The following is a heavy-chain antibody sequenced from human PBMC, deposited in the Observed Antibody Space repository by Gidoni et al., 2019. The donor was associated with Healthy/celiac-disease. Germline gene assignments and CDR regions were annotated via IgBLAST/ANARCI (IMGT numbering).Heavy chain of an antibody. J-gene: IGHJ4*02. CDR3: AKLSQIRYSSGWYVTG. D-gene: IGHD6-19*01. V-gene: IGHV3-23*01. CDR2: ISGSGGST. CDR1: GFTFSSYA. Sequence: EVQLLESGVGLVQPGGSLRLSCAASGFTFSSYAMSWVRQAPGKGLEWVSAISGSGGSTYYADSVKGRFTISRDNSKNTLYLQMNSLRAEDTAVYYCAKLSQIRYSSGWYVTGWGQGTLVTVSS.